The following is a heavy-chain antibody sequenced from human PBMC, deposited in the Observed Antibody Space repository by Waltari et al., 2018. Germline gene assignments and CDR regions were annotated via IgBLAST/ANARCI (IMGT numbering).Heavy chain of an antibody. CDR3: VRHARTTSGGKHFDH. CDR2: MYYSGST. Sequence: QLQLPESGPGLVKASETLSLNCTVSGDSISSSSYYWGWVRQPPGKGLEWIGNMYYSGSTYYNPSLKSRVTISGDTSKSQFSLKLSSVTAADTSMYYCVRHARTTSGGKHFDHWGQGMLVTVSP. V-gene: IGHV4-39*01. CDR1: GDSISSSSYY. D-gene: IGHD2-15*01. J-gene: IGHJ4*02.